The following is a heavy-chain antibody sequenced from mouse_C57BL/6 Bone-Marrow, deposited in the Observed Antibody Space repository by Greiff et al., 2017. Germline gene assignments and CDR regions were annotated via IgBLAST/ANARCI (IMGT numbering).Heavy chain of an antibody. Sequence: EVQLVESGGGLVQPGGSLKLSCAASGFTFSDYYMYWVRQTPEKRLEWVAYISNGGGSTYYPDTVKGRFTISRDNAKNTLYLQMSRLKSEDTAMYYCARRGYHYYFDYWGQGTTLTVSS. CDR2: ISNGGGST. CDR1: GFTFSDYY. J-gene: IGHJ2*01. D-gene: IGHD2-2*01. CDR3: ARRGYHYYFDY. V-gene: IGHV5-12*01.